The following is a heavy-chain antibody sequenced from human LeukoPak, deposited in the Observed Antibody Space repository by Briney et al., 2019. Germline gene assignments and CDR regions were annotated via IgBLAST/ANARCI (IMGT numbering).Heavy chain of an antibody. Sequence: QPGGSLRLSCAASGFTFSSYEMHWVRQTPGKGLEWVSYISSSGSTKYYADSVKGRFTISRDNAKNSLYLQMNSLRVEDTAVYNCARWMFGSGSRADYWGQGTLVTVSS. CDR2: ISSSGSTK. D-gene: IGHD3-10*01. CDR3: ARWMFGSGSRADY. V-gene: IGHV3-48*03. J-gene: IGHJ4*02. CDR1: GFTFSSYE.